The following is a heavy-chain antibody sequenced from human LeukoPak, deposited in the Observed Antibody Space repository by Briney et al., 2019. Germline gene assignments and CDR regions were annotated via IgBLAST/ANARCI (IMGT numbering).Heavy chain of an antibody. CDR1: GFTFSSYA. Sequence: PGRSLRLSCAASGFTFSSYAMHWVRQAPGKGLEWVSSISSSSSYIYYADSVKGRFTISRDNAKNSLYLQMNSLRAEDTAVYYCASDGGSCFSCWFDPWGQGTLVTVSS. D-gene: IGHD2-15*01. CDR3: ASDGGSCFSCWFDP. CDR2: ISSSSSYI. J-gene: IGHJ5*02. V-gene: IGHV3-21*01.